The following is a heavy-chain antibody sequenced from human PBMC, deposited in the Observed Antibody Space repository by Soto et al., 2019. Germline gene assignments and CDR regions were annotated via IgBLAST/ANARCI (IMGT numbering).Heavy chain of an antibody. CDR2: IIPIFGTA. V-gene: IGHV1-69*06. Sequence: SVKVSCKASGGTFSSYAISWVRQAPGQGLEWMGGIIPIFGTANYAQKFQGRVTITADKSTSTAYMELSSLRSEDTAVYYCASTYCGGDCYTTVPDYWGQGTLGTDSP. CDR1: GGTFSSYA. CDR3: ASTYCGGDCYTTVPDY. J-gene: IGHJ4*02. D-gene: IGHD2-21*02.